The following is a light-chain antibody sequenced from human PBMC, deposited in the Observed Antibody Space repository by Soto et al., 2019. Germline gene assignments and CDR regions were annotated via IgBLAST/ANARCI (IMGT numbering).Light chain of an antibody. CDR1: QSVSTY. J-gene: IGKJ5*01. Sequence: EIVLTQSPATLSLSPGERGTLSCRASQSVSTYLAWYQQTPGQAPRLLIYDASKRATGIPARFSGSGSGTDFTLTISNPEPEDSGVYYCQQRTNSLITFGQGTRLEIK. CDR2: DAS. CDR3: QQRTNSLIT. V-gene: IGKV3-11*01.